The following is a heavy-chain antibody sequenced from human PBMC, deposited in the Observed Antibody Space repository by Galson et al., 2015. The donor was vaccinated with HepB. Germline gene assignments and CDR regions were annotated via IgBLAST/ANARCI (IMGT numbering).Heavy chain of an antibody. CDR3: ARGQTQGGSYYEVDY. D-gene: IGHD1-26*01. V-gene: IGHV3-30*03. CDR1: GFTFSSYG. J-gene: IGHJ4*02. Sequence: SLRLSCAASGFTFSSYGMHWVRQAPGKGLEWVAVISYDRSNKYYADSVKGRFTISRDNSKNTLYLQMNSLRAEDTAVYYCARGQTQGGSYYEVDYWGQGTLVTVSS. CDR2: ISYDRSNK.